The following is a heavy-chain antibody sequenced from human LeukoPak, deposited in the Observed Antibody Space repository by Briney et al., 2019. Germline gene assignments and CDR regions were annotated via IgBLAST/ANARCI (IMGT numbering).Heavy chain of an antibody. Sequence: ASVKVSCKASGYTFTDYYMHWVRQAPGQGLEWMGWINANRGGTNYAQRFQGRVTMTRDTSITTAYMELSRLKSDDTAVYYCARRYCSSTSCYYFVYWGQGTLVTVSS. CDR2: INANRGGT. D-gene: IGHD2-2*01. V-gene: IGHV1-2*02. CDR1: GYTFTDYY. CDR3: ARRYCSSTSCYYFVY. J-gene: IGHJ4*02.